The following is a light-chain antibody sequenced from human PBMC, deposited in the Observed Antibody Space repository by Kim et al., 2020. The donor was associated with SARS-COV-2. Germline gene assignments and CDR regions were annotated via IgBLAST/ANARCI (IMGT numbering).Light chain of an antibody. CDR1: QRISYW. CDR3: QQYDTYPVT. J-gene: IGKJ5*01. V-gene: IGKV1-5*03. Sequence: DIQMTQSPSTLSASVGDRVTITCRASQRISYWLAWHQQKPGKAPNLLIYKASNLQSGVPSRFSGSGSGTDFTLTISGLQPDDFATYYCQQYDTYPVTFGQGTRLEIK. CDR2: KAS.